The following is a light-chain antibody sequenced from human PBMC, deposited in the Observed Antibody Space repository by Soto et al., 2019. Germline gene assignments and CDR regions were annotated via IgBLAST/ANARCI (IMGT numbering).Light chain of an antibody. V-gene: IGKV3-15*01. CDR3: QQYDDWG. J-gene: IGKJ1*01. CDR1: QNVTSN. CDR2: GTS. Sequence: MVMTQSPATLSVSPGERVTLSCRTSQNVTSNLAWYQLKPGQTPSLLIYGTSTRAPDIPVRFSGSGSGTEFTLTISTVQSEESAIYYCQQYDDWGFGPGTKVEIK.